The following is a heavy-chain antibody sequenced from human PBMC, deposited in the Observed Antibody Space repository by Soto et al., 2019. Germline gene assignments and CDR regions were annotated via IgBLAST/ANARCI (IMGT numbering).Heavy chain of an antibody. CDR2: IRSKTDGGTT. CDR1: GMTISNAW. Sequence: EVQLVESGGGLVEPGGSLRLSCAASGMTISNAWMNWVRQAPGKGLEWVGRIRSKTDGGTTEYAAPVKGRFTFSREDSKNTLYLQMSGLQTEDTAAFHCTTTRPGTNVFDKWGQGTMVTVSS. J-gene: IGHJ3*02. CDR3: TTTRPGTNVFDK. D-gene: IGHD6-13*01. V-gene: IGHV3-15*01.